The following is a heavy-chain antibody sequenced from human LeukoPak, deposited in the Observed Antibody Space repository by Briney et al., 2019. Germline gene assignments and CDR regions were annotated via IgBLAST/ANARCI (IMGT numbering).Heavy chain of an antibody. V-gene: IGHV4-4*07. CDR1: GGSISSYY. CDR2: IYTSGST. CDR3: ARGNWINWNDIYTNWFDP. J-gene: IGHJ5*02. Sequence: IPSETLSLTCTVSGGSISSYYWGWIRQPAGKGLEWIGRIYTSGSTNYNPSLKSRVTMSVDTSKNQFSLKLSSVTAADTAVYYCARGNWINWNDIYTNWFDPWGQGTLVTVSS. D-gene: IGHD1-1*01.